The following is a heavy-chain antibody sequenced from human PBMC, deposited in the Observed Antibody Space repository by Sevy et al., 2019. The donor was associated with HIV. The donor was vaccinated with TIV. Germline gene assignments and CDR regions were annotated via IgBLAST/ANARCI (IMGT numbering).Heavy chain of an antibody. CDR2: IYSGGGT. V-gene: IGHV4-59*01. CDR1: GGSXXXYY. D-gene: IGHD3-9*01. J-gene: IGHJ4*02. CDR3: ARVLTGYLGGPXDY. Sequence: SETLSLTCTXSGGSXXXYYWSWIRQPPGKGLEWIGYIYSGGGTNYNPSLKSRVTISVDTSKNQFSLKLSSVTAADTAVYYCARVLTGYLGGPXDYWGQGTLVTVSS.